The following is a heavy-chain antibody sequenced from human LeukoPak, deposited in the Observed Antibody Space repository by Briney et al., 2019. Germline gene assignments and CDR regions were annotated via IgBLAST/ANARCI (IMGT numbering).Heavy chain of an antibody. Sequence: ASVTVSCTASGYTFTSYAMHWVRQAPGQRLEWMGWINAGNGNTKYSQKFQGRVTITRDTSASTAYMELSSLRSEDTAVYYCARDPPLWFGVFDYWGQGTLVTVSS. J-gene: IGHJ4*02. CDR3: ARDPPLWFGVFDY. CDR2: INAGNGNT. CDR1: GYTFTSYA. D-gene: IGHD3-10*01. V-gene: IGHV1-3*01.